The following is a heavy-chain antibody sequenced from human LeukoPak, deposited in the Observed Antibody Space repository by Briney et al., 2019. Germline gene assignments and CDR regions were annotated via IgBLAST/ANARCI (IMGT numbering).Heavy chain of an antibody. CDR3: ATGYASGWTSDFDY. J-gene: IGHJ4*02. Sequence: SETLSLTCTVSGYSISSGYFWDWIRQPPGKGLEWIGTVYYDGRTYYNPSVKSRATLSKDTSDNRFSLDLRSVTASDTAVYYCATGYASGWTSDFDYWGQGILVTVSP. V-gene: IGHV4-38-2*02. CDR2: VYYDGRT. CDR1: GYSISSGYF. D-gene: IGHD6-19*01.